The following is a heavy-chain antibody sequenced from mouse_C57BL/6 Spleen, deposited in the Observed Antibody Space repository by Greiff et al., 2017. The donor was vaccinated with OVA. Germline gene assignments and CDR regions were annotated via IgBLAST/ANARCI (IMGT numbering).Heavy chain of an antibody. CDR2: INPNNGGT. V-gene: IGHV1-26*01. D-gene: IGHD2-4*01. J-gene: IGHJ3*01. Sequence: VQLQQSGPELVKPGASVKISCKASGYTFTDYYMNWVKQSHGKSLEWIGDINPNNGGTSYNQKFKGKATLTVDKSSSTAYMERRSLTSEDSAVYYCAIHYDYDGFAYWGQGTLVTVSA. CDR1: GYTFTDYY. CDR3: AIHYDYDGFAY.